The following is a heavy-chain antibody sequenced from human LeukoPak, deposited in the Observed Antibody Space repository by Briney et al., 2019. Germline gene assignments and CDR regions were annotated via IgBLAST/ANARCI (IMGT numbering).Heavy chain of an antibody. CDR2: IYSGGST. Sequence: GGSLRLSCAASGFTVSSNYMSWVRQAPGKGLEWVSVIYSGGSTYYADSVKGRFTISRDNSKNTLYLQMNSLRAEDTAVYYCANSGYDYWDAFDIWGQGTTVTVSS. CDR1: GFTVSSNY. V-gene: IGHV3-66*01. D-gene: IGHD5-12*01. J-gene: IGHJ3*02. CDR3: ANSGYDYWDAFDI.